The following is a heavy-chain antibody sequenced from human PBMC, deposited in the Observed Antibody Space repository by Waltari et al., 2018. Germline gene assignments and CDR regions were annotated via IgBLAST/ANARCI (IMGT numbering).Heavy chain of an antibody. J-gene: IGHJ6*02. V-gene: IGHV4-39*07. CDR1: GGSISSSSYY. Sequence: QLQLQESGPGLVKPSETLSLTCTVSGGSISSSSYYWGWIPKPPGKGLAWIGSIYYSGSNYYNPSLKSRVTISGDTSKNQFSLKLSSVTAADTAVYYCARVAPTYYDFRGGMDVWGQGTTVTVSS. CDR2: IYYSGSN. CDR3: ARVAPTYYDFRGGMDV. D-gene: IGHD3-3*01.